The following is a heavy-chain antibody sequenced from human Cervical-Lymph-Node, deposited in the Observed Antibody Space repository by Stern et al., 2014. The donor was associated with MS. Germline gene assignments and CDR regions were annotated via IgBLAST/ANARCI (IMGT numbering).Heavy chain of an antibody. CDR3: ATAPYHLLFPGLDV. CDR2: LHYGGTS. V-gene: IGHV4-61*01. J-gene: IGHJ6*02. Sequence: QVQLQESGPGLVKPSETLSLSCSVSGDTVTSGHYSWTWIPQAPGKGLEWIGNLHYGGTSNSNPSLKSRFSMSVDTSTNRVSLKLKSVTAADTAVYYCATAPYHLLFPGLDVWGQGTSVIVSS. CDR1: GDTVTSGHYS. D-gene: IGHD3-9*01.